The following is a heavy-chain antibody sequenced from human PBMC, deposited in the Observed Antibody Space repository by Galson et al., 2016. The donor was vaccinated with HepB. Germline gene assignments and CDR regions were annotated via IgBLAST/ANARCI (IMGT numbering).Heavy chain of an antibody. D-gene: IGHD2-15*01. CDR2: VFYTGST. Sequence: SETLSLTCTVSGGSVTTESYYWSWIRRSPGRGLEWIGYVFYTGSTNYNPSLRSRVAISIDTSKNQFSLKLNSVTAADTAVYYCARNRRNCSGETGQSWHDYGRDVWGQGTMVTVSS. CDR1: GGSVTTESYY. V-gene: IGHV4-61*01. CDR3: ARNRRNCSGETGQSWHDYGRDV. J-gene: IGHJ6*02.